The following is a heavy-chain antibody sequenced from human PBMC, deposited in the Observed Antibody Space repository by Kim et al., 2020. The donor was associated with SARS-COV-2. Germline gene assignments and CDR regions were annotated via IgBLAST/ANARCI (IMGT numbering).Heavy chain of an antibody. J-gene: IGHJ6*02. V-gene: IGHV3-33*01. CDR3: ARVLSYYYGMDV. Sequence: SYADSGKGRFTSSRDNSKNTRYLQMNSLRAEDTAVYYCARVLSYYYGMDVWGQGTTVTVSS.